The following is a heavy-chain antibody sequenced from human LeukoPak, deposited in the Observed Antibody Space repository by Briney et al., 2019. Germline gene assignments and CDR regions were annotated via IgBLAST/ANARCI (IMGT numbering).Heavy chain of an antibody. J-gene: IGHJ5*02. Sequence: GASVKVSCKTSGYTFSNYGISWVRQVPGQGVEWMGWITAYNGDTDYAQKFQGRFTMTTDTSTSTAYMELRSLRSDDTAVYYCARDSRGRGGWFDPWGQGTLVIVSS. CDR2: ITAYNGDT. CDR3: ARDSRGRGGWFDP. CDR1: GYTFSNYG. D-gene: IGHD3-10*01. V-gene: IGHV1-18*01.